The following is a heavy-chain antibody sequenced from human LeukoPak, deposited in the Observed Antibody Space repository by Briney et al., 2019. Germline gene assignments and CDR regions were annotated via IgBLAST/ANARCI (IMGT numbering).Heavy chain of an antibody. CDR1: GFTFTGHT. Sequence: PGGSLRLSCAASGFTFTGHTMTWLRQAPGKGLEWVSIIGGRDDRTYYADSVKGRFTISRDNSKNILYLQMNSLRAEDTAVYYCAKDPNPFYDFWSGYNWGQGTLVTVSS. D-gene: IGHD3-3*01. J-gene: IGHJ4*02. CDR3: AKDPNPFYDFWSGYN. V-gene: IGHV3-23*01. CDR2: IGGRDDRT.